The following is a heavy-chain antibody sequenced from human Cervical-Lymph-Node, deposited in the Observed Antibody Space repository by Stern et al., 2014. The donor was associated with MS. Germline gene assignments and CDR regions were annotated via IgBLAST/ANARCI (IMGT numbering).Heavy chain of an antibody. CDR2: ISYDGSNK. J-gene: IGHJ4*02. D-gene: IGHD6-6*01. V-gene: IGHV3-30*18. CDR3: AKGVRGIAARTYFDY. CDR1: GFTFSSYG. Sequence: QLQLQESGGGVVQPGRSLRLSCAASGFTFSSYGMHWVRQAPGKGLEWVAVISYDGSNKYYADSVKGRFTIPRDNSKNTLYLQMNSLRAEDTAVYYCAKGVRGIAARTYFDYWGQGTLVTVSS.